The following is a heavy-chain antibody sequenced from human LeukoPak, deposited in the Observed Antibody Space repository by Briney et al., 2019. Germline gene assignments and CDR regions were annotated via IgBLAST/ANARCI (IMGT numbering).Heavy chain of an antibody. V-gene: IGHV3-23*01. CDR1: GFTFSSYA. D-gene: IGHD1-26*01. CDR3: AREVGARGYYYYYMDV. CDR2: ISGSGGST. Sequence: GGSLRLSCAASGFTFSSYAMSWVRQAPGKGLEWVSAISGSGGSTYYADSVKGRFTISRDNSKNTLYLQMNSLRAEDTAVYYCAREVGARGYYYYYMDVWGKGTTVTVSS. J-gene: IGHJ6*03.